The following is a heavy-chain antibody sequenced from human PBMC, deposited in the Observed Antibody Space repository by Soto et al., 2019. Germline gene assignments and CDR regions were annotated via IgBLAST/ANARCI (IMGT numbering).Heavy chain of an antibody. D-gene: IGHD6-13*01. V-gene: IGHV3-21*01. CDR1: GFTFSSYS. CDR2: ISSSSSYI. J-gene: IGHJ6*02. CDR3: ARDRGSSWYEAPYYYYYGMDV. Sequence: PGGSLRLSCAASGFTFSSYSMNWVRQAPGKGLEWVSSISSSSSYIYYADSVKGRFTISRDNAKNSLYLQMNSLRAEDTAVYYCARDRGSSWYEAPYYYYYGMDVWGQGTTVTVSS.